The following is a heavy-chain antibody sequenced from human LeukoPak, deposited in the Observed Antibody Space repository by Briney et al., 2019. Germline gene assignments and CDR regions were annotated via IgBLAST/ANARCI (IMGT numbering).Heavy chain of an antibody. V-gene: IGHV3-30*01. CDR3: ARTTFYGDYVFDY. Sequence: QPGRSLRLSCAASGFTFSSYAMHWVRQAPGKGLEWVAVISYDGSNKYYADSVKGRFTISRDNSKNTLYLQMNSLRAEDTAVYYCARTTFYGDYVFDYWGQGTLVTVSS. CDR1: GFTFSSYA. D-gene: IGHD4-17*01. CDR2: ISYDGSNK. J-gene: IGHJ4*02.